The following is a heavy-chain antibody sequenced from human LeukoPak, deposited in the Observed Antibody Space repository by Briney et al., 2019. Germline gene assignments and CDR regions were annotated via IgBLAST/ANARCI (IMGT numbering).Heavy chain of an antibody. V-gene: IGHV1-69*13. Sequence: SVKVSCKASGGTFSSYAISWVRQAPGQGLEWMGGIIPIFGTANYAQKFQGRVTITADEPTSTAYMELSSLRSEDTAVYYCAGWARTYPNSYAYDYWGQGTLVTVSS. CDR2: IIPIFGTA. J-gene: IGHJ4*02. CDR1: GGTFSSYA. CDR3: AGWARTYPNSYAYDY. D-gene: IGHD5-18*01.